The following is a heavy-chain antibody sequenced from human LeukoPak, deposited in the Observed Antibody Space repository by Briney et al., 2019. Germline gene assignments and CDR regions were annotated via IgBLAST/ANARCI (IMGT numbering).Heavy chain of an antibody. D-gene: IGHD3-22*01. J-gene: IGHJ3*02. CDR1: GFTFSSYE. CDR2: ISSSGSLI. V-gene: IGHV3-48*03. Sequence: GGSLRLSCAASGFTFSSYEMNWVRQAPGKGLEWVSYISSSGSLIYYADSVKGRFTISRDNAKDSLYLQMNSLRDEDTAVYYCARVCRDSSGYGAFDIWGQGTMVTVSS. CDR3: ARVCRDSSGYGAFDI.